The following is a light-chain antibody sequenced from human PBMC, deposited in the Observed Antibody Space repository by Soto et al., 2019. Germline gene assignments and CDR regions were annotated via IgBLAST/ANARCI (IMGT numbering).Light chain of an antibody. Sequence: EIVMTQSPATLSVSPGERATLSCRASQSVSSNLAWYQQKPGQAPRLLIYAASTRATGIPARFSGIGSGTEFTLTISSLQSEDFAVYYCQQYNKWPPYTFGQGTKLEIK. V-gene: IGKV3-15*01. CDR2: AAS. J-gene: IGKJ2*01. CDR1: QSVSSN. CDR3: QQYNKWPPYT.